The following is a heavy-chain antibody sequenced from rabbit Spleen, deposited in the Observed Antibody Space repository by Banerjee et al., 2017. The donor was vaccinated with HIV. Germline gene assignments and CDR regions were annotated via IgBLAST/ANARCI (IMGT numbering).Heavy chain of an antibody. CDR3: ARDTGSSFSTYGMDL. Sequence: EESGGGLVQPEGSLTLTCTASGLDFSSSYWICWVRQAPGKGLEWIACIYAGSSGTTYYASGAKGRFTISKPSSTTVTLQMTSLTAADTATYFCARDTGSSFSTYGMDLWGPGTLVTVS. V-gene: IGHV1S45*01. J-gene: IGHJ6*01. D-gene: IGHD8-1*01. CDR1: GLDFSSSYW. CDR2: IYAGSSGTT.